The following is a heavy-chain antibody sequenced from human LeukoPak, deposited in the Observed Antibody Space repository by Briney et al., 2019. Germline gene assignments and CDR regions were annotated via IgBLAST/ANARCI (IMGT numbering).Heavy chain of an antibody. CDR2: INHSGST. Sequence: ASETLSLTCAVYGVSFSGYYWSWIRQPPGKGLEWIGEINHSGSTNYNPSLKSRVTISVDTSKNQFSLKLSSVTAADTAVYYCASFSSSWRGSWFDPWGQGTLVTVSS. V-gene: IGHV4-34*01. CDR3: ASFSSSWRGSWFDP. D-gene: IGHD6-13*01. J-gene: IGHJ5*02. CDR1: GVSFSGYY.